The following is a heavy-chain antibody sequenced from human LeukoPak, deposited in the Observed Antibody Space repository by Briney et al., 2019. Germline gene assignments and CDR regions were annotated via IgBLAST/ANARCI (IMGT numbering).Heavy chain of an antibody. V-gene: IGHV3-23*01. Sequence: GRSLRLSCAASGFTFSSYAMSWVRQAPGKGLEWVSGISGSGGSTYYADSVKGRFTISRDNSRNTLYLQMNSLRAEDTAVYYCAKQTSITIFGVAYFDYWGQGTLVTVSS. CDR1: GFTFSSYA. J-gene: IGHJ4*02. CDR3: AKQTSITIFGVAYFDY. CDR2: ISGSGGST. D-gene: IGHD3-3*01.